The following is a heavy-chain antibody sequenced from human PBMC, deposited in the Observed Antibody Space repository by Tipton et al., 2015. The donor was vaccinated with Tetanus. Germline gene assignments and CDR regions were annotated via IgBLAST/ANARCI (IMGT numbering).Heavy chain of an antibody. CDR2: INPNSGGT. Sequence: QVQLVQSGAEVKKPGASVKVSCKASGYTFTGYYMHWVRQAPGQGLEWMGWINPNSGGTNYAQKFQGRVTMTRDTSISTAYMELSRLRSDDTAVYYCARDGGYCSSTSCYRFYGGFDPWGQGTLVTVSS. D-gene: IGHD2-2*03. J-gene: IGHJ5*02. CDR1: GYTFTGYY. CDR3: ARDGGYCSSTSCYRFYGGFDP. V-gene: IGHV1-2*02.